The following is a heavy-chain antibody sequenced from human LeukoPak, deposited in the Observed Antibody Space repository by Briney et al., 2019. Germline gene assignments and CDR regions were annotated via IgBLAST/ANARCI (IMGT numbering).Heavy chain of an antibody. CDR3: ARVYSSGWYPYYFDY. J-gene: IGHJ4*02. Sequence: PSQTLSLTCTVSGGSISSGDYYWSWIRQPPGKGLEWIGYIYYSGSTYYNPSLKSRVTISVDTSKNQFSLKLSSVTAADTAVYYCARVYSSGWYPYYFDYWGRGTLVTVSS. V-gene: IGHV4-30-4*01. CDR2: IYYSGST. CDR1: GGSISSGDYY. D-gene: IGHD6-19*01.